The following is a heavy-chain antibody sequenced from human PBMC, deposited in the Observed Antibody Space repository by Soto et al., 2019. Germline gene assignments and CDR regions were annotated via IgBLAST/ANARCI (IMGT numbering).Heavy chain of an antibody. J-gene: IGHJ3*02. CDR2: IYYSGST. Sequence: QVQLQESGPGLVKPSETLCLTCTVSGGSISSYYWSWIRQPPGKGLEWIGYIYYSGSTNYNTSLKRRVAISVDTSRNQFSLKVRSVTAADTAVYYCARLRRGDGSGSHPADASAIWGQGTMVPVSS. D-gene: IGHD3-10*01. CDR3: ARLRRGDGSGSHPADASAI. CDR1: GGSISSYY. V-gene: IGHV4-59*01.